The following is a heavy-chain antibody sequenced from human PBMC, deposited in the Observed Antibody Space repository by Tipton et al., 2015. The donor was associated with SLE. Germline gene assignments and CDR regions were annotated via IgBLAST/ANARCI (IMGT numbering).Heavy chain of an antibody. CDR2: INDSGTT. V-gene: IGHV4-34*01. Sequence: TLSLTCAVYGGPFSGYYWNWIRQPPGKGLEWIGEINDSGTTNYIPSLKSRVSISVDTSKNQFSLKLSSVTAADTAVYYCARDGDHYDILTGYQWGDYYYMDVWGKGTTVTVSS. CDR1: GGPFSGYY. D-gene: IGHD3-9*01. CDR3: ARDGDHYDILTGYQWGDYYYMDV. J-gene: IGHJ6*03.